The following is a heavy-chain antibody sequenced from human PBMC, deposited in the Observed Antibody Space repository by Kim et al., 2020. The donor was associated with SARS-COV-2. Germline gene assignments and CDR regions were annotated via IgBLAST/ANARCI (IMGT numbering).Heavy chain of an antibody. CDR3: ARFRFFDWMFLDY. V-gene: IGHV1-3*01. D-gene: IGHD3-9*01. Sequence: QKFQERLTITTDTSATTVYMELTSLRSEDTAVYYCARFRFFDWMFLDYWGQGTPVTVSS. J-gene: IGHJ4*02.